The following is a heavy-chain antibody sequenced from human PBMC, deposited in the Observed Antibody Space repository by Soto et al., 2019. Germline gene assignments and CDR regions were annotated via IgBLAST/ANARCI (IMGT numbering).Heavy chain of an antibody. CDR1: AGTFSSSA. CDR2: IMPLFNTV. J-gene: IGHJ6*02. Sequence: QVQLVQSGAEVKKPGSSVKVSCKASAGTFSSSAFSWVRQAPGQGLEWVGDIMPLFNTVNYAQKFQGRVTITADESTGTVYMDLSSLGSDDSAVYYCASGNPATFGGLPVYYYYGMDVWGQGTTVTVSS. D-gene: IGHD3-16*01. CDR3: ASGNPATFGGLPVYYYYGMDV. V-gene: IGHV1-69*01.